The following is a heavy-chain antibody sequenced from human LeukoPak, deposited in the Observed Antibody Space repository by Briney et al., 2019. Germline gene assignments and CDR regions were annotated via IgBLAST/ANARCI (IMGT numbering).Heavy chain of an antibody. D-gene: IGHD5/OR15-5a*01. CDR1: GFTFTNYW. Sequence: GSLRLSCAASGFTFTNYWMTWVRQAPGKGLEFVANINQDESVKNYVDSVKGRFTISRDNAGNSLHLQMNSLRVEDTAVYYCARDPGSSAFDYWGQGTLVTVSS. J-gene: IGHJ4*02. CDR2: INQDESVK. CDR3: ARDPGSSAFDY. V-gene: IGHV3-7*01.